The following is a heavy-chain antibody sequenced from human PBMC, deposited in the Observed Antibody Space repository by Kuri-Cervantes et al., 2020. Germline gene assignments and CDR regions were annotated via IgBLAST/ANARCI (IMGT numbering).Heavy chain of an antibody. D-gene: IGHD6-13*01. J-gene: IGHJ4*02. Sequence: ASVKVSCKASGYTFTSYDINWVRQATGQGLEWMGWINPNSGGTNYAQKFQGRVTMTRDTSISTAYMELRSIRSDDTAVYYCARDRRAAVFDYWGQGTLVTVSS. CDR1: GYTFTSYD. CDR3: ARDRRAAVFDY. CDR2: INPNSGGT. V-gene: IGHV1-2*02.